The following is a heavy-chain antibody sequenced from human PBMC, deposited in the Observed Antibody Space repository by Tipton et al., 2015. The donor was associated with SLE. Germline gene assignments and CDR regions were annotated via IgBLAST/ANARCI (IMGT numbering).Heavy chain of an antibody. CDR3: ASYDSSGSFDY. V-gene: IGHV4-59*01. J-gene: IGHJ4*02. D-gene: IGHD3-22*01. CDR2: IYYSGST. Sequence: TLSLTCTVSGGSISSYYWSWIRQPPGKGLEWIGYIYYSGSTNYNPSLKSRVTISVDTSKNRFSLKLSSVTAADTAVYYCASYDSSGSFDYWGQGTLVTVSS. CDR1: GGSISSYY.